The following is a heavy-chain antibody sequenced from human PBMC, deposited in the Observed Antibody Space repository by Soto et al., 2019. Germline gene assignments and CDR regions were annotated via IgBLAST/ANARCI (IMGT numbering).Heavy chain of an antibody. V-gene: IGHV5-10-1*01. D-gene: IGHD2-2*01. Sequence: GESLKTFCKGSGYSFTSYWISWVRQMPGKGPEWMGRIDPSDSYTNYGPSFQGHVTISADKSISTAYLQWSSLKASDTAMYYCARWDCSSTSCYSMTHYYYGMDVWGQGTTVTVSS. CDR1: GYSFTSYW. CDR3: ARWDCSSTSCYSMTHYYYGMDV. J-gene: IGHJ6*02. CDR2: IDPSDSYT.